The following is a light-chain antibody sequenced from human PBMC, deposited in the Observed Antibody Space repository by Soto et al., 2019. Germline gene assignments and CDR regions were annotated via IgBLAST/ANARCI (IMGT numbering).Light chain of an antibody. Sequence: QSVLTQPASVSGSPGQSITISCTGTSGDVGGYDYVSWYQQHPGKAPKLMIYDVSNRPSGVCNRFSGSKSGNTASLTISVLQAEDEADYCCSSYTSSSTDVVFGGGTKLTVL. CDR3: SSYTSSSTDVV. CDR1: SGDVGGYDY. J-gene: IGLJ2*01. CDR2: DVS. V-gene: IGLV2-14*01.